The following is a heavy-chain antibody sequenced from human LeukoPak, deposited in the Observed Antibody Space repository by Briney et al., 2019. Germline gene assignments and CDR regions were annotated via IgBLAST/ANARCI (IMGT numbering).Heavy chain of an antibody. D-gene: IGHD3-10*01. CDR2: IYGSGST. CDR3: ARDYGSGDQKCFDP. CDR1: GGSISSDY. Sequence: SETLSLTCTVSGGSISSDYWSWIRQPAGKGLEWVGRIYGSGSTNYNPSLKSRVTMSVDTSKNQFSLMLNSVTAADTAVYYCARDYGSGDQKCFDPWGQGTLVTVSS. V-gene: IGHV4-4*07. J-gene: IGHJ5*02.